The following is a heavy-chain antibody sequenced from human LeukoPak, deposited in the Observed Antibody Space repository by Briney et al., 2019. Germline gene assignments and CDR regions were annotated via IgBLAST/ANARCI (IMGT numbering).Heavy chain of an antibody. Sequence: GGSLRLFCAASGFTFSSYSMNWVRQAPGKGLEWVSSISSSSSYIYYADSVKGRFTISRDNAKNSLYLQMNSLRDEDTAVFYCARGRLADYWGQGTLVTVSS. CDR2: ISSSSSYI. J-gene: IGHJ4*02. V-gene: IGHV3-21*01. CDR1: GFTFSSYS. D-gene: IGHD6-19*01. CDR3: ARGRLADY.